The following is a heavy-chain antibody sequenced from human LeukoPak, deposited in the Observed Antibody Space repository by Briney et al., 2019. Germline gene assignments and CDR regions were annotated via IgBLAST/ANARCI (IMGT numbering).Heavy chain of an antibody. V-gene: IGHV3-23*01. CDR1: GFTFSSYA. D-gene: IGHD1-1*01. J-gene: IGHJ4*02. CDR2: LSSSGGDT. CDR3: AKAGTGTNMIFDY. Sequence: GGSLRLSCAASGFTFSSYAMSWVRQTPAKGLEWVSALSSSGGDTFYADSVRGRFTISRDTSKNTLYLQMYSLRAEDTAVYYCAKAGTGTNMIFDYWGQGTLVTVSS.